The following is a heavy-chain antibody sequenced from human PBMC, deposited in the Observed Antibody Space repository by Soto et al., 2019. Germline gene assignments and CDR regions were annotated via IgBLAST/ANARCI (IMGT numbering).Heavy chain of an antibody. CDR2: LWSDGANS. J-gene: IGHJ6*02. Sequence: QVQLVESGGGVVQPGKSLRLSCEVSGFPLSDYGMHWVRQAPGKGLEWVAVLWSDGANSFYAGSVMGRFTVSRDTSKNTLFLDVESLRGADTGVYYCARELEYYDYFGLDVWGQGTTVIVSS. V-gene: IGHV3-33*01. CDR3: ARELEYYDYFGLDV. CDR1: GFPLSDYG. D-gene: IGHD6-6*01.